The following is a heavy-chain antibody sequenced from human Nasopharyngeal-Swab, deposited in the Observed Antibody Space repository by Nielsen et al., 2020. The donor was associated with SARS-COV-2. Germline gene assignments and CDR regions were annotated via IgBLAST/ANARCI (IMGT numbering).Heavy chain of an antibody. Sequence: GGSLRLSCAASGFTFSDYYMSWIRQAPGKGLEWVSYISSSSSYTNYADPVKGRFTISRDNAKNSLYLQMNSLRAEDTAVYYCARVGYSSSDYYYYYMDVWGKGTTVTVSS. V-gene: IGHV3-11*06. CDR2: ISSSSSYT. D-gene: IGHD6-6*01. CDR1: GFTFSDYY. CDR3: ARVGYSSSDYYYYYMDV. J-gene: IGHJ6*03.